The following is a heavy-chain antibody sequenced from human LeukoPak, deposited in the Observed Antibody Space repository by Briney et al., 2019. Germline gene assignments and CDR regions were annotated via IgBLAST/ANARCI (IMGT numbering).Heavy chain of an antibody. D-gene: IGHD2-21*02. CDR3: ARVNCGGDCYSGVYYFDH. V-gene: IGHV1-69*05. Sequence: ASVKVSCKASGGTFSSDAISWVRQAPGQGLEWMGGIIPMFGTTNYAQKFHGRVTITTDESTSTAYMEMSSLRSEDTAVYYCARVNCGGDCYSGVYYFDHWGHGTLVTVSS. CDR2: IIPMFGTT. J-gene: IGHJ4*01. CDR1: GGTFSSDA.